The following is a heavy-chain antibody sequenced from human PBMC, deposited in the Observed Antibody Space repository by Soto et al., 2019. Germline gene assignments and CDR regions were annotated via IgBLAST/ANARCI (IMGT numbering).Heavy chain of an antibody. J-gene: IGHJ4*02. D-gene: IGHD4-17*01. Sequence: GGSLRLSCAASGFTFSSYAMHWVRQAPGKGLEWVAVISYDGSNKYYADSVKGRFTISRDNSKNTLYLQMNSLRAEDTAVYYCARDPHDYGDYDYWGQGTLVTVSS. CDR2: ISYDGSNK. CDR1: GFTFSSYA. CDR3: ARDPHDYGDYDY. V-gene: IGHV3-30-3*01.